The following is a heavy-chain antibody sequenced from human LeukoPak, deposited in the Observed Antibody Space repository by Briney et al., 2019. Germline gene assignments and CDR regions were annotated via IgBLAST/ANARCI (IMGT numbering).Heavy chain of an antibody. CDR1: GGSISSYY. Sequence: MASETLSLTCTVSGGSISSYYWSWIRQPPGKGLEWIGYIYYSGSTNYNPSLKSRVTISVDTSKNQFSLKLSSVTAADTAVYYCARRKGYSYGGYYYYGMDVWGQGTTVTVSS. J-gene: IGHJ6*02. CDR3: ARRKGYSYGGYYYYGMDV. D-gene: IGHD5-18*01. CDR2: IYYSGST. V-gene: IGHV4-59*08.